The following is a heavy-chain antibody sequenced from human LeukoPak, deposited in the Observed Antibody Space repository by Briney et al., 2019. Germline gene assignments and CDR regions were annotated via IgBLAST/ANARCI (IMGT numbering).Heavy chain of an antibody. CDR1: GYTFTSYD. CDR2: MNPNSGNT. D-gene: IGHD5-18*01. J-gene: IGHJ6*03. CDR3: AVGLGYSYGYGLYYYYMDV. Sequence: ASVKVSCKASGYTFTSYDINWVRQATGQGLEWMGWMNPNSGNTGYAQKFQGRVTMTRNTSISTAYMELSSLRSEDTAVYYCAVGLGYSYGYGLYYYYMDVWGKGTTVTISS. V-gene: IGHV1-8*01.